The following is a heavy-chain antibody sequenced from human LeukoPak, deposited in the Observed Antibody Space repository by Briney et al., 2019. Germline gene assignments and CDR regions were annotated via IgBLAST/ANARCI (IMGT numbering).Heavy chain of an antibody. CDR1: GYTFTSYD. Sequence: AASVKVSCKASGYTFTSYDINWVRQATGQGLEWMGRMNPNSGNTGYAQKFQGRVTMTRNTSISTAYMELSRLRSDDTAVYYCARVTTVTTYGMDVWGQGTTVTVSS. J-gene: IGHJ6*02. CDR2: MNPNSGNT. CDR3: ARVTTVTTYGMDV. V-gene: IGHV1-8*01. D-gene: IGHD4-11*01.